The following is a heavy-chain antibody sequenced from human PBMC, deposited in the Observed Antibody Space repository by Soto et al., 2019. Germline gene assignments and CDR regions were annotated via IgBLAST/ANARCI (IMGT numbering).Heavy chain of an antibody. CDR2: IYYSGRT. CDR3: ARAGAVKWFDT. J-gene: IGHJ5*02. Sequence: QVQLQESGPGLVKPSQTLSLTCTVSGGSISSGGYYWSWIRQHPGKGLEWIGYIYYSGRTYHNPSLKSRITISVDTSKNQFSLKLSSVTAAVTAAYYCARAGAVKWFDTWGQGTLVTVSS. CDR1: GGSISSGGYY. V-gene: IGHV4-31*03.